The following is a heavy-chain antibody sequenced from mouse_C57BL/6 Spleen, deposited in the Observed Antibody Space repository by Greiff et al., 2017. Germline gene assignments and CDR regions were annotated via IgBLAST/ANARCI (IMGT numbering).Heavy chain of an antibody. D-gene: IGHD2-4*01. CDR1: GFNIKDYY. V-gene: IGHV14-2*01. J-gene: IGHJ1*03. CDR2: IDPEDGET. CDR3: ARWDYGDWYFDV. Sequence: EVQGVESGAELVKPGASVKLSCTASGFNIKDYYMHWVKQRTEQGLEWIGRIDPEDGETKYAPKFQGKATITADTSSNTAYLQLSSQTSEDTAVYYCARWDYGDWYFDVWGTGTTVTVSS.